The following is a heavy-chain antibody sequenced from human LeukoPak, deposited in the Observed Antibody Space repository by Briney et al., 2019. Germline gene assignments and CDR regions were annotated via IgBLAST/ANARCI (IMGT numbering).Heavy chain of an antibody. J-gene: IGHJ4*02. D-gene: IGHD3-22*01. CDR3: ATNSDYRFEY. CDR2: IEKDGSKK. CDR1: RFTFSSYW. Sequence: AGGSLRLSCAASRFTFSSYWMSWVRQAPGRGLEWVANIEKDGSKKNYVDSVKGRFTISRDNAKNSLFLQMNSLRDEDTAVYYRATNSDYRFEYWGQGTLVTVSS. V-gene: IGHV3-7*01.